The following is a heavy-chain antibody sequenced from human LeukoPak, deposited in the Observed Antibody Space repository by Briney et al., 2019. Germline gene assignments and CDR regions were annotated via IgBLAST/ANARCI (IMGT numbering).Heavy chain of an antibody. CDR1: GGSFSGYY. D-gene: IGHD1-26*01. CDR2: INHSGST. J-gene: IGHJ4*02. CDR3: ARSRGAQRWFDY. Sequence: SETLSLTCAVYGGSFSGYYWSWIRQPPGKGLEWIGEINHSGSTNYNPSLKSRVTISVDTSKNQFSQKLSSVTAADTAVYYCARSRGAQRWFDYWGQGTLVTVSS. V-gene: IGHV4-34*01.